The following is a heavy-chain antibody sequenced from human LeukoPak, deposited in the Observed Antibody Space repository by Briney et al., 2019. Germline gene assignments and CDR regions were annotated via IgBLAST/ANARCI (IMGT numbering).Heavy chain of an antibody. CDR1: GYTFTGYY. V-gene: IGHV1-2*02. CDR3: ARVPYSGSYRDAFDI. D-gene: IGHD1-26*01. J-gene: IGHJ3*02. CDR2: INPNSGGT. Sequence: ASVKVSCKASGYTFTGYYMLWVRQAPGQGLEWMGWINPNSGGTNYAQKFQGRVTMTRDTSISTAYMELSRLRSDDTAVYYCARVPYSGSYRDAFDIWGQGTMVTVSS.